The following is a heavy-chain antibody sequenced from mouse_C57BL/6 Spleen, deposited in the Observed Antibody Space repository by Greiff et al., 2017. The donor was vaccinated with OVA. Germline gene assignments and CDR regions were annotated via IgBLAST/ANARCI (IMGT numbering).Heavy chain of an antibody. CDR1: GYTFTSYW. J-gene: IGHJ2*01. D-gene: IGHD1-1*01. CDR3: ARSPYYYGSSLYYFDY. V-gene: IGHV1-59*01. CDR2: IDTSDSYT. Sequence: QVQLQQPGAELVRPGTSVKLSCKASGYTFTSYWMHWVKQRPGQGLEWIGVIDTSDSYTNYNQKFKGQATLTVDTSSSTAYMQLSSLTSEDSAVYYCARSPYYYGSSLYYFDYWGQGTTLTVSS.